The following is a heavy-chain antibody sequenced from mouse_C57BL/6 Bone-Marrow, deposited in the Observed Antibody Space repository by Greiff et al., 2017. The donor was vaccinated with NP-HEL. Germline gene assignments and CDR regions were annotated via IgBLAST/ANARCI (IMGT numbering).Heavy chain of an antibody. D-gene: IGHD1-1*01. J-gene: IGHJ2*01. Sequence: VQLQQPGAELVKPGASVKLSCKASGYTFTSYWMHWVKQRPGRGLEWIGRIDPNSGGTKYNEKFKSKATLTVDKPSSTAYMQLSSLTSEDSAVYYCAREPPITTVELGFDYWGQGTTLTVSS. CDR3: AREPPITTVELGFDY. V-gene: IGHV1-72*01. CDR2: IDPNSGGT. CDR1: GYTFTSYW.